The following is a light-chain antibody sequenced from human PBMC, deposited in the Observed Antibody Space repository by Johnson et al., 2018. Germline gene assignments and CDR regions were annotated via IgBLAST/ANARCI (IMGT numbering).Light chain of an antibody. V-gene: IGLV1-51*02. J-gene: IGLJ1*01. CDR3: GTGDSSLRAGNV. CDR1: SSNIGNNY. Sequence: QSVLTQPPSVSAAPGQKVTISCSGSSSNIGNNYVSWYQQLPGTAPKLLIYENNKRPSGIPDRFSGSKSGTSATLGITGLQTGDEADYYCGTGDSSLRAGNVFGTGTKGTVL. CDR2: ENN.